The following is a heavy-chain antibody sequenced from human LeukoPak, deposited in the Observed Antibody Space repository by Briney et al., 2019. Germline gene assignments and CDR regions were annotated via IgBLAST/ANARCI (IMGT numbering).Heavy chain of an antibody. D-gene: IGHD6-6*01. J-gene: IGHJ4*02. V-gene: IGHV1-18*01. Sequence: ASVKVSCKASGYTFTSYGISWVRQAPGQGLEWMGWISAYNGNTNYAQKLQGRVTMTTDTSTSTAYMELRSLRSDDTAVYYCARVGGGYSSSSGRDYWGQGTLVTVSS. CDR2: ISAYNGNT. CDR3: ARVGGGYSSSSGRDY. CDR1: GYTFTSYG.